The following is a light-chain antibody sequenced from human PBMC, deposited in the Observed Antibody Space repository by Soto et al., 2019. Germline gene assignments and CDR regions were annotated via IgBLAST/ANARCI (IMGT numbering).Light chain of an antibody. V-gene: IGKV3-15*01. CDR1: QSVSSS. CDR2: GAS. Sequence: EIVMTQSPDTLSVSPGERATLSCRASQSVSSSLAWYQQKPGQAPRLLISGASTSATDIPASFSGSGYGTEFTLTISSLKYEDFAVYYCQQYDNWPLTFGQGTRVDFK. J-gene: IGKJ1*01. CDR3: QQYDNWPLT.